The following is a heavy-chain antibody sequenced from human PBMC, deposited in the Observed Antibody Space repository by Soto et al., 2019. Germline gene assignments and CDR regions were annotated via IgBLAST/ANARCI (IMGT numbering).Heavy chain of an antibody. Sequence: ASVKVSCKASGYTFTSYGISWVRQAPGQGLEWMGWISAYNGNTNYAQKLQGRVTMTTDTSTSTAYMELRSLRAEDTAVYYCATAPITGYLRKHFDYWGQGTLVTLSS. J-gene: IGHJ4*02. CDR1: GYTFTSYG. V-gene: IGHV1-18*01. CDR3: ATAPITGYLRKHFDY. CDR2: ISAYNGNT. D-gene: IGHD3-9*01.